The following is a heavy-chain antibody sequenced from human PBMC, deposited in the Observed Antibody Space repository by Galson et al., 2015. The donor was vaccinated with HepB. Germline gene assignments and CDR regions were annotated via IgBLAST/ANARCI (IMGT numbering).Heavy chain of an antibody. CDR2: INPNSGGT. CDR3: ARDLAMVLSDGLYYFDY. D-gene: IGHD5-18*01. CDR1: GYTFTGYY. V-gene: IGHV1-2*06. Sequence: SVKVYCKASGYTFTGYYMHWVRQAPGQGLEWMGRINPNSGGTNYAQKFQGRVTMTRDTSISTAYMELSRLRSDDTAVYYCARDLAMVLSDGLYYFDYWGQGTLVTVSS. J-gene: IGHJ4*02.